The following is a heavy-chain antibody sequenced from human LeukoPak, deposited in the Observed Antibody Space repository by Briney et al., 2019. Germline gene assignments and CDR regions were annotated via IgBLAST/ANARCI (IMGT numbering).Heavy chain of an antibody. V-gene: IGHV4-34*01. CDR3: ARSAYYYGSGNWFDP. Sequence: SETLSLTCAVYGGSFSGYYWSWIRQPPGKGLEWIGEINHSGSTNYNPSLKSRVTISVDRSKNQFSLKLSSVTAADTAVYYCARSAYYYGSGNWFDPWGQGTLVTVSS. CDR1: GGSFSGYY. J-gene: IGHJ5*02. CDR2: INHSGST. D-gene: IGHD3-10*01.